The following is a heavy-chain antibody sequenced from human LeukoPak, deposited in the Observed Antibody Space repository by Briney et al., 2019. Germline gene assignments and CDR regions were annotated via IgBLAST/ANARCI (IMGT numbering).Heavy chain of an antibody. Sequence: ASVKVSCKASGNTFTSFHIHWVRQAPGQGLEYMGIIKVYGDTTIYAQRFQGRVTMTRDTSTSTVYMELSSLNSEDTAVYYCARESPSTFYFDYWGQGTLVTVSS. CDR2: IKVYGDTT. V-gene: IGHV1-46*01. CDR3: ARESPSTFYFDY. CDR1: GNTFTSFH. D-gene: IGHD1-1*01. J-gene: IGHJ4*02.